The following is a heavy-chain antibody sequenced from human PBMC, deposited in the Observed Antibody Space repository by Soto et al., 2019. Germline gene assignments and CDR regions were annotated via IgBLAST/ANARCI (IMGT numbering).Heavy chain of an antibody. V-gene: IGHV3-21*01. CDR3: AISRMACYHSLDD. D-gene: IGHD2-15*01. CDR1: GFTFSSYS. J-gene: IGHJ4*02. Sequence: EVQLVESGGGLVKPGGSLRLSCAASGFTFSSYSMNWFRQAPGTGLEWVSSISSSSSYIYYADSVKGRFTISRDNAKNSLYLQMNSLRAEDTAVYYCAISRMACYHSLDDWGQGTLVTVSS. CDR2: ISSSSSYI.